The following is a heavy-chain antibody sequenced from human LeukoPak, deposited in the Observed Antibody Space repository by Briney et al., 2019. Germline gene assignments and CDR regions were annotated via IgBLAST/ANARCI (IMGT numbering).Heavy chain of an antibody. V-gene: IGHV3-30-3*01. J-gene: IGHJ4*02. CDR3: ASAWGKYYDSSGYFDY. Sequence: GGSLRLSCAASGFTFSYYAMHWVRQAPGKGLEWVAVISYDGSNKYYADSVKGRFTISRDNSKNTLYLQMNSLRAEDTAVYYCASAWGKYYDSSGYFDYWGQGTLVTVSS. D-gene: IGHD3-22*01. CDR1: GFTFSYYA. CDR2: ISYDGSNK.